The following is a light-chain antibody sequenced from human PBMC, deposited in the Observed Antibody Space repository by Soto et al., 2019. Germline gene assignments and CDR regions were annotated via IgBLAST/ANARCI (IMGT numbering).Light chain of an antibody. CDR3: QQYNAYSPWT. V-gene: IGKV1-5*03. J-gene: IGKJ1*01. CDR1: QIIMSW. Sequence: DVQMSKTPSTLSSTDGTIATITRRPSQIIMSWLAWYQQKPGKAPKLLIYKASDLDVGVPSRFAGSGSGTEFTLTISSLQPDDVATYYCQQYNAYSPWTFGQGTRWLS. CDR2: KAS.